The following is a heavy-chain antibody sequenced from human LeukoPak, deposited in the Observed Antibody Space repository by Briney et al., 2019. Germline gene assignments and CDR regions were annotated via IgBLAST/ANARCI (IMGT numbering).Heavy chain of an antibody. D-gene: IGHD2/OR15-2a*01. CDR2: ISGSGGST. J-gene: IGHJ4*02. V-gene: IGHV3-23*01. Sequence: PGGSLRLSCAAYGFTFSSYAMSWVRQAPGKGLEWVSAISGSGGSTYYADSVKGRFTISRDNTKNTLYLQMNSLRAEDTAVYYCAKDLNSRETGRRVGYYFDYWGQGTLVTVSS. CDR3: AKDLNSRETGRRVGYYFDY. CDR1: GFTFSSYA.